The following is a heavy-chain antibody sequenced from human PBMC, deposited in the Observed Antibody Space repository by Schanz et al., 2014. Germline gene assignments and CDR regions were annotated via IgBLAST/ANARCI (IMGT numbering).Heavy chain of an antibody. CDR2: IKSRIHGGTT. J-gene: IGHJ4*02. Sequence: EVQLVESGGGLVKPGGSLRLSCAASGFTMRNEWMSWVRQAPGKGLEWVARIKSRIHGGTTDYAAPVKGRFTISRDDSKHPVYLQMDSLKTEDTALYYCTTAHYSSNYETPDYRGQGTLVTVSS. CDR3: TTAHYSSNYETPDY. D-gene: IGHD6-13*01. V-gene: IGHV3-15*01. CDR1: GFTMRNEW.